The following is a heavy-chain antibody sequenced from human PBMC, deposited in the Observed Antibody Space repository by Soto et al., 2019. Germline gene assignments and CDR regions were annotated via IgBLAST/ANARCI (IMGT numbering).Heavy chain of an antibody. CDR3: AREGLYYGSGSYYPYYGMDV. D-gene: IGHD3-10*01. CDR2: IIPIFGTA. J-gene: IGHJ6*02. Sequence: GASVKVSCKASGGTFSSYAISWVRQAPGQGLEWMGGIIPIFGTANYAQKFQGRVTITADESTSTAYMELSSLRSEDTAVYYCAREGLYYGSGSYYPYYGMDVWGQGTTVTVSS. V-gene: IGHV1-69*13. CDR1: GGTFSSYA.